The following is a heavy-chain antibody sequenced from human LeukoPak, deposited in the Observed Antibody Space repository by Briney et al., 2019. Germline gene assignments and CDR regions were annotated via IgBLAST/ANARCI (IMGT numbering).Heavy chain of an antibody. D-gene: IGHD5-18*01. V-gene: IGHV3-53*01. CDR3: ARLVDTLMAAFDY. J-gene: IGHJ4*02. CDR1: GFTVSSNY. CDR2: IYSGGST. Sequence: PGGSLRLSCAASGFTVSSNYMSWVRQAPGKGLEWVSVIYSGGSTYYADSVKGRFTISRDNAKNSLYLQMNSLRAGDTAVYYCARLVDTLMAAFDYWGQGALVTVSS.